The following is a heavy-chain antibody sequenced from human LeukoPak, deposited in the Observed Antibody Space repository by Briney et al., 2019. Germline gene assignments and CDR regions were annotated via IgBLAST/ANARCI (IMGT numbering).Heavy chain of an antibody. D-gene: IGHD3-10*01. V-gene: IGHV4-61*01. J-gene: IGHJ4*02. CDR1: GGSVSSGSYY. Sequence: SETLSLTCTVSGGSVSSGSYYWSWIRQPPGKGLECIGYIYYSGSTNYNPSLKSRVTISVDTSKNQFSLKLSSVTAADTAVYYCARGSYYRYYFDYWGQGTLVTVSS. CDR3: ARGSYYRYYFDY. CDR2: IYYSGST.